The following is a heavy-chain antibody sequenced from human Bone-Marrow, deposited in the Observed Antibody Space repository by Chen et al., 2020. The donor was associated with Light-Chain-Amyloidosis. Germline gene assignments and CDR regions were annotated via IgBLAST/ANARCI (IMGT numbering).Heavy chain of an antibody. CDR2: INQSGSA. CDR3: ATFRAWLGEFDY. J-gene: IGHJ4*02. D-gene: IGHD3-10*01. CDR1: GGSLSGYF. V-gene: IGHV4-34*01. Sequence: QVQLQQWGAGLLKPSETLSLTCAVYGGSLSGYFWSWIRQPPGKGLEWIGEINQSGSANYNPSLESRVTISLDTSKNQLSLSLNSVTAADTAVYHCATFRAWLGEFDYWGQGTLVTVSS.